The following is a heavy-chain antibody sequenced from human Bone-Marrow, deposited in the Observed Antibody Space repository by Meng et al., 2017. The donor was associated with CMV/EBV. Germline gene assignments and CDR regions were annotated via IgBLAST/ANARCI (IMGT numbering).Heavy chain of an antibody. Sequence: SETLSLTCAVYGGSFSGYYWSWIRQPPGKGLEWIGEINHSGSTNYNPSLKSRVTISVDTSKNQFSLKLSSVTAADTAVCYCARELVGVYDYYYYGMDVWGQGTTVTVSS. CDR2: INHSGST. J-gene: IGHJ6*02. CDR1: GGSFSGYY. D-gene: IGHD6-13*01. CDR3: ARELVGVYDYYYYGMDV. V-gene: IGHV4-34*01.